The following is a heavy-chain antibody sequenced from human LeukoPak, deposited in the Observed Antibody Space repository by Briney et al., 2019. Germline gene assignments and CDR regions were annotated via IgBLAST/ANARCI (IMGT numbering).Heavy chain of an antibody. J-gene: IGHJ6*02. V-gene: IGHV1-69*13. CDR2: IIPIFGTA. CDR1: GGTFGSYA. Sequence: SVKVSFKASGGTFGSYAISWVRQAPGQGLEWMGGIIPIFGTANYAQKFQGRVTITADESTSTAYMELSSLRSEDTAVYYCARTTVTTGGYYYYYGMDVWGQGTTVTVSS. CDR3: ARTTVTTGGYYYYYGMDV. D-gene: IGHD4-17*01.